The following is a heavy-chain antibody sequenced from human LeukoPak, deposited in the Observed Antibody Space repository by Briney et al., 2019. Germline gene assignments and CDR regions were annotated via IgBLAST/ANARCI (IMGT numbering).Heavy chain of an antibody. CDR3: ARAKGVVAAAGTTYNY. J-gene: IGHJ4*02. CDR2: INPNSGGT. CDR1: GYTFTGYY. Sequence: APVKVSCKASGYTFTGYYMHWVRQAPGQGLEWMGRINPNSGGTNYTQKFQGRVIMTRDTSISTAYMELSRLRSDDTAVYYCARAKGVVAAAGTTYNYWGQGTLVTVSS. D-gene: IGHD6-13*01. V-gene: IGHV1-2*06.